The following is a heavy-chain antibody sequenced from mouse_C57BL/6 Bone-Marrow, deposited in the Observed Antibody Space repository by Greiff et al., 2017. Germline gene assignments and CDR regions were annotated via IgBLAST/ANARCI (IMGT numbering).Heavy chain of an antibody. J-gene: IGHJ4*01. V-gene: IGHV2-2*01. Sequence: QVQLKESGPGLVQPSQSLSITCTVSGFSLTSYGVHWVRQSPGTGLEWLGVIWSGGSPDYNAAFISRLSISKDNSKSQVFFKMNSLQADDTAIYYCARSSYDGSRHYAMDYWGQGTSVTVS. CDR3: ARSSYDGSRHYAMDY. CDR1: GFSLTSYG. CDR2: IWSGGSP. D-gene: IGHD1-1*01.